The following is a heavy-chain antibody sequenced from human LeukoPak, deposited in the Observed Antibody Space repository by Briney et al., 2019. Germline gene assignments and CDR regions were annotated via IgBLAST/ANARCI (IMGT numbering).Heavy chain of an antibody. CDR1: GFTFSSYE. CDR2: ISGSGGST. J-gene: IGHJ4*02. V-gene: IGHV3-23*01. CDR3: AKDKVWFGELLTSPFDY. Sequence: RGSLRLSCSASGFTFSSYEMNWVRQAPGKGLEWVSAISGSGGSTYYADSVKGRFTISRDNSKNTLYLQMNSLRAEDTAVYYCAKDKVWFGELLTSPFDYWGQGTLVTVSS. D-gene: IGHD3-10*01.